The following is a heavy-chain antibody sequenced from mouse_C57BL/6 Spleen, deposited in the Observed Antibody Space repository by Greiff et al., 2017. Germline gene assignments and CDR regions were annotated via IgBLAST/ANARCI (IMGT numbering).Heavy chain of an antibody. J-gene: IGHJ2*01. CDR3: TRGPPYYSNYDCDY. CDR1: GYTFTDYE. V-gene: IGHV1-15*01. CDR2: IDPETGGT. Sequence: VQLQQSGAELVRPGASVTLSCKASGYTFTDYEMHWVKQTPVHGLEWIGAIDPETGGTAYNQKFKGKAILTADKSSSTAYMELLSLTSEDSAVYYCTRGPPYYSNYDCDYWGQGTTLTVSS. D-gene: IGHD2-5*01.